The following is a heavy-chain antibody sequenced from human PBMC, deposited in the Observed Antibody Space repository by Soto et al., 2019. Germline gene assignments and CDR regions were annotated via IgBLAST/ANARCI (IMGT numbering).Heavy chain of an antibody. Sequence: ETLSLTCAVSGGSISSSNWWSWVRQPPGKGLEWIGEIYHSGSTNYNPSLKSRVTISVDKSKNQFSLKLSSVTAADTAVYYCAKTRSVRGALRXFDYWGQGTLVTVS. J-gene: IGHJ4*02. V-gene: IGHV4-4*02. CDR1: GGSISSSNW. CDR3: AKTRSVRGALRXFDY. CDR2: IYHSGST. D-gene: IGHD3-10*01.